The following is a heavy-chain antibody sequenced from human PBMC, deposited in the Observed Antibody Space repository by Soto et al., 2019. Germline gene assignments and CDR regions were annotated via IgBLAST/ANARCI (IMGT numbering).Heavy chain of an antibody. CDR2: INPKSDDT. V-gene: IGHV1-2*02. J-gene: IGHJ5*02. D-gene: IGHD4-4*01. Sequence: TSVKVSCKASGYPFSDNQIHWLRRAPGQGLEWMGRINPKSDDTNYAQKFQGRVTMTRDTSIDTAYLELTGLTSDDTATYYCARKHSLDYIRWGLDPWGQGTLVTVSS. CDR3: ARKHSLDYIRWGLDP. CDR1: GYPFSDNQ.